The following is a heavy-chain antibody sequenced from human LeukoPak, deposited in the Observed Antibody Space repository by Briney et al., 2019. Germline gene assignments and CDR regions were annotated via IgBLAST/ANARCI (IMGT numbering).Heavy chain of an antibody. Sequence: GGSLRLSCTASGFTFGDYAMSWVRQAPGKGLEWVGFIRSKAYGGTTEYAASVKGRFTISRDDSKSIAYLQMNSLKTEDTAVYYCAKDSRYYYDSSFYWGQGTLVTVSS. V-gene: IGHV3-49*04. CDR2: IRSKAYGGTT. J-gene: IGHJ4*02. CDR3: AKDSRYYYDSSFY. CDR1: GFTFGDYA. D-gene: IGHD3-22*01.